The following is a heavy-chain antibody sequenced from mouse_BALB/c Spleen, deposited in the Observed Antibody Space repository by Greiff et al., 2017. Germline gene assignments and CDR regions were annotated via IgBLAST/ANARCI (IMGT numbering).Heavy chain of an antibody. Sequence: EVQRVESGGGLVQPGGSRKLSCAASGFTFSSFGMHWVRQAPEKGLEWVAYISSGSSTIYYADTVKGRFTISRDNPKNTLFLQMTSLRSEDTAMYYCARSPMITTWYFDYWGQGTTLTVSA. D-gene: IGHD2-4*01. J-gene: IGHJ2*01. CDR1: GFTFSSFG. V-gene: IGHV5-17*02. CDR3: ARSPMITTWYFDY. CDR2: ISSGSSTI.